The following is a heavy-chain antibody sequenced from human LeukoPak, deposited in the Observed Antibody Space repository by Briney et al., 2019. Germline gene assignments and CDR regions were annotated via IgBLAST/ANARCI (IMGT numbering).Heavy chain of an antibody. V-gene: IGHV4-59*01. CDR2: IYYSGST. CDR1: GGSISSYY. D-gene: IGHD2-8*01. CDR3: ASGHGSCTNGVCRDY. Sequence: SETLSLTCTVSGGSISSYYWSWIRQPPGKGLEWIGYIYYSGSTNYNPSLKSRVTISVDTSKNQFPLKLSSVTAADTAVYYCASGHGSCTNGVCRDYWGQGTLVTVSS. J-gene: IGHJ4*02.